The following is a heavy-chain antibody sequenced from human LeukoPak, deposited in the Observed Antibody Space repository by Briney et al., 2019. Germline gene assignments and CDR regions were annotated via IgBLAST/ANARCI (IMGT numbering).Heavy chain of an antibody. J-gene: IGHJ4*02. V-gene: IGHV1-18*01. CDR2: ISAYNGNT. CDR3: ARARGHYYDSSGYYYLLWDY. D-gene: IGHD3-22*01. Sequence: ASVKVSCKASGYTFTSYGISWVRQAPGQGLEWMGWISAYNGNTNYAQKLQGRVTMTTDTSTSTAYMELRSLRSDDTAVYYCARARGHYYDSSGYYYLLWDYWGQGTLVTVSS. CDR1: GYTFTSYG.